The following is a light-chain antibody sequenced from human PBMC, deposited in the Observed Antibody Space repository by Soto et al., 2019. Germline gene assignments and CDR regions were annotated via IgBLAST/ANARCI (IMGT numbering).Light chain of an antibody. CDR1: HSISTE. Sequence: EIVMTQSPATLSVSPGERATLSCRASHSISTELAWYQQKPGQPPKLHIYSASTRATGVPARFTGSGSGSDFTLTISGLQSEDFAVYYWQQGHNWPLTFGQGTRLEI. J-gene: IGKJ2*01. V-gene: IGKV3-15*01. CDR2: SAS. CDR3: QQGHNWPLT.